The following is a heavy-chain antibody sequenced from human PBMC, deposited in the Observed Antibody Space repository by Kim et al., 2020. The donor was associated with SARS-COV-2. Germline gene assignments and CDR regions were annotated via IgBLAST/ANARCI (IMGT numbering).Heavy chain of an antibody. CDR2: IYYSGST. D-gene: IGHD3-9*01. CDR3: ARLPLNYDILTGYYFD. J-gene: IGHJ4*01. CDR1: GGSISSSSYY. Sequence: SETLSLTCTVSGGSISSSSYYWGWIRQPPGKGLEWIGSIYYSGSTYYNPSLKSRVTISVDTSKNQFSLKMSSVTAADMAVYYCARLPLNYDILTGYYFD. V-gene: IGHV4-39*01.